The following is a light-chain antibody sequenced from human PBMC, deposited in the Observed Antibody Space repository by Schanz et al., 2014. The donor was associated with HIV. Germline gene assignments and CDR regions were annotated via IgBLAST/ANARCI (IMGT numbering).Light chain of an antibody. J-gene: IGLJ3*02. V-gene: IGLV1-44*01. Sequence: QSVLTQPPSASGTPGQRVTISCSGSSSNVGSNTVNWYQHLPGTAPKLLMYANNQRASGVPDRFSGSGSGTSASLAITGLRSEDEADYYCAAWDGSLKVWVFGGGIKLTVL. CDR1: SSNVGSNT. CDR2: ANN. CDR3: AAWDGSLKVWV.